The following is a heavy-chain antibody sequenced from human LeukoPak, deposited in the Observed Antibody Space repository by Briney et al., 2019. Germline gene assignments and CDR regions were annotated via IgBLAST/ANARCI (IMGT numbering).Heavy chain of an antibody. CDR2: INHSGST. CDR1: GGSFSGYY. J-gene: IGHJ4*02. Sequence: SETLSLTCAVYGGSFSGYYWSWIRQPPGKGLEWIGEINHSGSTNYNPSLKSRVTISVDTSKNQFSLQLNSVTPEDTAVYYCAREWAVAGRGYHFDYWGQGTLVTVSS. D-gene: IGHD6-19*01. V-gene: IGHV4-34*01. CDR3: AREWAVAGRGYHFDY.